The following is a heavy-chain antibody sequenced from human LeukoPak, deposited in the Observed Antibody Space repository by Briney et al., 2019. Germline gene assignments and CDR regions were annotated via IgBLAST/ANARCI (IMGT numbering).Heavy chain of an antibody. CDR3: ARAYSSSKHWFDP. D-gene: IGHD6-13*01. CDR1: GGSISSSSYY. V-gene: IGHV4-39*01. J-gene: IGHJ5*02. CDR2: IYYSGST. Sequence: SETLSLTCTVSGGSISSSSYYWGWIRQPPGKGLEWIGSIYYSGSTYYNPSLKSRVTISVDTSKNQFSLKPSSVTAADTAVYYCARAYSSSKHWFDPWGQGTLVTVSS.